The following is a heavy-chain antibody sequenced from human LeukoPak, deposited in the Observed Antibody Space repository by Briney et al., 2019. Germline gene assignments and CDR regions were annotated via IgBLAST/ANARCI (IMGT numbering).Heavy chain of an antibody. CDR2: IYYNGNT. CDR3: AVYSSIWGWFDP. D-gene: IGHD6-19*01. J-gene: IGHJ5*02. V-gene: IGHV4-39*01. CDR1: GGSISSSSYY. Sequence: PSETLSLTCTVSGGSISSSSYYWGWIRQPPGKGLEWIGSIYYNGNTYYNPSLKSRVTISVDTSKKQFSLKLSSVTAADTAVYYCAVYSSIWGWFDPWGQGTLVTVSS.